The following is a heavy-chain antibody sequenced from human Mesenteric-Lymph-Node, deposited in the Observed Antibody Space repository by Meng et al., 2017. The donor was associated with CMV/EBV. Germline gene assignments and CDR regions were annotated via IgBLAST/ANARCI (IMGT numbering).Heavy chain of an antibody. CDR1: GFSFSNYA. J-gene: IGHJ4*02. D-gene: IGHD4-17*01. V-gene: IGHV3-30-3*01. Sequence: GESLKISCAASGFSFSNYALHWVRQAPGKGLEWVAAISYEGTNEYYADSVKGRFTVSRDNSKNTLFLRMNSLGSEDTAVYYCAREPYGDYGGYFDYWGQGALVTVSS. CDR2: ISYEGTNE. CDR3: AREPYGDYGGYFDY.